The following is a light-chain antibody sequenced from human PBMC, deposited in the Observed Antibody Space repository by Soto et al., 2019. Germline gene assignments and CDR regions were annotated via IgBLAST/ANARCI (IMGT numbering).Light chain of an antibody. J-gene: IGKJ1*01. Sequence: DIVLTQSPGTLSLSPGERATLSCRASQSVSSSFLAWYQQKPGQAPRLLIYGASSRATGIPDRFSGSGSGTDFTITISRLEPEDVAVYYCQQYDSSPWTFGQGTKVEIK. CDR2: GAS. CDR1: QSVSSSF. V-gene: IGKV3-20*01. CDR3: QQYDSSPWT.